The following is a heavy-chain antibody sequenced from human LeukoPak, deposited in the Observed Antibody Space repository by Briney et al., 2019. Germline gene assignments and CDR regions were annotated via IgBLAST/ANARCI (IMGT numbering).Heavy chain of an antibody. J-gene: IGHJ5*02. D-gene: IGHD6-13*01. Sequence: XKXSCKASGYTFTSYDINWVRQATGQGLEWMGWINPNSGDTNYAQKFQGRVTMTRDTSISTAYMDLSSLRSDDTAMYYCARMWSTATSGWNWFDPWGQGTLVTVSS. V-gene: IGHV1-2*02. CDR3: ARMWSTATSGWNWFDP. CDR2: INPNSGDT. CDR1: GYTFTSYD.